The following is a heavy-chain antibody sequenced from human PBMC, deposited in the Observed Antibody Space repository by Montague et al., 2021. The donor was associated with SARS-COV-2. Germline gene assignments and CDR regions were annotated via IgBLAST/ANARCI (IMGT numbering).Heavy chain of an antibody. CDR2: IDWDDDK. D-gene: IGHD3-3*01. Sequence: PALVKPTQTLTLTCTFSGFSLSTSGMCVSWIRQPPGKALEWLALIDWDDDKYYSASLKTRLTISKDITKNQVVLTMTNMDPVDTATYYCARSFSIFGVVIIPAYFDYWGQGTLVTVSS. CDR1: GFSLSTSGMC. V-gene: IGHV2-70*01. J-gene: IGHJ4*02. CDR3: ARSFSIFGVVIIPAYFDY.